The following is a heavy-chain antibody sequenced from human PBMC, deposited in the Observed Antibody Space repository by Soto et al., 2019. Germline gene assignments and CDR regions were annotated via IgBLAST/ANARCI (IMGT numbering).Heavy chain of an antibody. D-gene: IGHD3-10*01. CDR2: ITSAGTP. V-gene: IGHV3-53*02. CDR3: AREKSTMIRGVRYGMDV. J-gene: IGHJ6*02. CDR1: GFTVSPNY. Sequence: EVQLVETGGGLIQPGGSLRLTCEASGFTVSPNYMSWVRQAPGKGLEWVSFITSAGTPYYADSVKGRFTVSRDTSKNTLYLQMSSLRSEDTALYFCAREKSTMIRGVRYGMDVWGQGTTVTVSS.